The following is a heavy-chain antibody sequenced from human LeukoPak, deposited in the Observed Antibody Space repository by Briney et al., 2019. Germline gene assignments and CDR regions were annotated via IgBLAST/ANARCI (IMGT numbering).Heavy chain of an antibody. D-gene: IGHD3-10*01. V-gene: IGHV4-30-4*01. J-gene: IGHJ4*02. CDR3: AVWFGELLFVDY. Sequence: SETLSLTCTVSGGSISSGDYYWSWIRQPPGKGLEWIGYIYYSGSTYYNPSLKSRVTISVDTSENQFSLKLSSVTAADTAVYYCAVWFGELLFVDYWGQGTLVTVSS. CDR1: GGSISSGDYY. CDR2: IYYSGST.